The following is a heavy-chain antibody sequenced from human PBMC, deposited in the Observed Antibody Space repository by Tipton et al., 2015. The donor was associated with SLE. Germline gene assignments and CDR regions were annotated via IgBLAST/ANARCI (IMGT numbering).Heavy chain of an antibody. Sequence: TLSLTCTVSGGSISSYYWSCIRQPPGKGLEWIGFIYYSGCTNHNPSLKSRVTISVDTSKNQFSLKLSSVTAADTAVYYCARRSGRWLQLGLHYWGQGTLVTVSS. D-gene: IGHD5-24*01. CDR3: ARRSGRWLQLGLHY. CDR2: IYYSGCT. CDR1: GGSISSYY. V-gene: IGHV4-59*07. J-gene: IGHJ4*02.